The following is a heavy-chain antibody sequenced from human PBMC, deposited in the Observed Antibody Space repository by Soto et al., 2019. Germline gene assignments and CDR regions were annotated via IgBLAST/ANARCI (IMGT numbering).Heavy chain of an antibody. J-gene: IGHJ4*02. D-gene: IGHD3-16*01. CDR1: GFTFNGAW. CDR2: VKSKVDGGSI. CDR3: SADLPDWGAYAFDY. V-gene: IGHV3-15*07. Sequence: EVQLVESGGGLVEPGGSLRLSCTPSGFTFNGAWMNWVRQAPGKGLEWVGRVKSKVDGGSIDYAAPVRGRFTISRDDSRSTVDLQMNSLSAEDSAMYYCSADLPDWGAYAFDYWGQGALVTVSS.